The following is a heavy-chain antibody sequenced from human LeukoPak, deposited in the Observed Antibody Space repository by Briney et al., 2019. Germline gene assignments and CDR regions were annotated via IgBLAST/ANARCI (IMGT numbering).Heavy chain of an antibody. Sequence: ASMKVSCKASGYNFNAHYIHWIRQAHGLRLQWMGWINPNAANTDYSHKSQGRVTMTRDTSTTTVYMELDTVTSDDTAIYYCARGQYVWRSFEDFWGQGTLVIVSS. J-gene: IGHJ4*02. CDR1: GYNFNAHY. D-gene: IGHD3-16*01. V-gene: IGHV1-2*07. CDR2: INPNAANT. CDR3: ARGQYVWRSFEDF.